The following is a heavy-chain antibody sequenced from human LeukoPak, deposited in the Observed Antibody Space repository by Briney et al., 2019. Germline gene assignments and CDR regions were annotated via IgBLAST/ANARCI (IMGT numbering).Heavy chain of an antibody. CDR3: ARDFGSGVFDP. CDR1: GDSFGTHG. J-gene: IGHJ5*02. V-gene: IGHV1-69*05. Sequence: SVKVSCKASGDSFGTHGITWVRQAPGEGLEWMGGFNPIFGSAQYAQKFQGRVTITMDVSARTVYMELSSLRSEDTTIYYCARDFGSGVFDPWGQGTLVTVSS. CDR2: FNPIFGSA. D-gene: IGHD3-10*01.